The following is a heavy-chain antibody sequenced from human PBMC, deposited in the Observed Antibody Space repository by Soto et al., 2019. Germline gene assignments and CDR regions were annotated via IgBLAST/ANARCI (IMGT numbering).Heavy chain of an antibody. D-gene: IGHD6-19*01. Sequence: PGEALKISCKGSGYSFTSYWIGWARQMPGKGLEWLGIIYPGDCDTRYSPSFQGQVTISADESNSTAYLQWSSLKASDTAMYYCARATGIAVAGDYYYYGMDVWGQGTTVTVS. V-gene: IGHV5-51*01. J-gene: IGHJ6*02. CDR3: ARATGIAVAGDYYYYGMDV. CDR1: GYSFTSYW. CDR2: IYPGDCDT.